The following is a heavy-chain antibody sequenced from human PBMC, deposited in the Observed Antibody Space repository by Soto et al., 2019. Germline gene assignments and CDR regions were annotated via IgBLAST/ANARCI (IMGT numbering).Heavy chain of an antibody. CDR3: ARGGGD. J-gene: IGHJ1*01. V-gene: IGHV3-48*03. D-gene: IGHD2-21*01. CDR2: ISGSGSTI. Sequence: SGGSMRLSCEATGFTFSSHEMNWIRQTPGKRLEWIAKISGSGSTINYADSVKGRFTISRDNVQRTLHLQMDSLRVEDTGVYYCARGGGDWCRGTLLTVSS. CDR1: GFTFSSHE.